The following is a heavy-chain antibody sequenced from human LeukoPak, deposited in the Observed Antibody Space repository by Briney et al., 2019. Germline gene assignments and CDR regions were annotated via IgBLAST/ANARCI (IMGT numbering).Heavy chain of an antibody. D-gene: IGHD6-13*01. CDR1: GFTVSSNY. V-gene: IGHV3-66*01. CDR3: ARGHSSSWYGGAFDI. CDR2: IYSGGST. J-gene: IGHJ3*02. Sequence: GGSLRPSCAASGFTVSSNYMSWVRQAPGRGLEWVSVIYSGGSTFYADSVKGRFTISSDNSKNTLYLRMNSLRVEDTAVYYCARGHSSSWYGGAFDIWGQGTRVTVSS.